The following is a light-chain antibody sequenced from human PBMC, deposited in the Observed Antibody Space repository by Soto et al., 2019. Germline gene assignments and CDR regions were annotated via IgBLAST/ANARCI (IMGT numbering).Light chain of an antibody. V-gene: IGKV4-1*01. CDR3: QQYYSSPLT. J-gene: IGKJ4*01. CDR1: QNVVYSSDNKSKNY. Sequence: DIVMTQSPDCLTVSLGERATINCKSGQNVVYSSDNKSKNYIAWYQQTAGQPPKLLIYWASTRESGVPDRFSGSGSGTDFTLTISSLQAEDVAVYSCQQYYSSPLTFGGGTKVDIK. CDR2: WAS.